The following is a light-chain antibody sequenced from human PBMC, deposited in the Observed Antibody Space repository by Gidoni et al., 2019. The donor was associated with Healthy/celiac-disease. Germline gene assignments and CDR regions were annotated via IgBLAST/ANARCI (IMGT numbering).Light chain of an antibody. J-gene: IGKJ4*01. V-gene: IGKV3-11*01. CDR1: QSGRSY. CDR2: DAA. CDR3: QQRSNWPPN. Sequence: EIVLTQSPATLSLSPGERATLSCRASQSGRSYLAWDQQKPGQAPRLRIDDAATRATGIPARFSGSGSGTDFTLTISSLVPEDFAVYYCQQRSNWPPNFGGGTKVEIK.